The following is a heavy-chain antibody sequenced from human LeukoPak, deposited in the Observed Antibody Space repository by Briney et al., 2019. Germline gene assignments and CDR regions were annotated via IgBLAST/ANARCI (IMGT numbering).Heavy chain of an antibody. J-gene: IGHJ5*02. CDR1: GFTFSDDW. V-gene: IGHV3-74*01. Sequence: PGGSLRLSCAASGFTFSDDWMNWVRQAPGKGLGRGAHISSDESSTLYADSVKGRFTIPRDNRKNTLYSQMNSLRVEDTAMYYCTRNPDGRNWFDPWGQGTLVTVSS. D-gene: IGHD1-14*01. CDR2: ISSDESST. CDR3: TRNPDGRNWFDP.